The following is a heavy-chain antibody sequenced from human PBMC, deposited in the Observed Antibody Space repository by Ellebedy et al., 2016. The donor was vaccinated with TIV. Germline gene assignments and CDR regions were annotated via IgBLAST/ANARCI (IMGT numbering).Heavy chain of an antibody. V-gene: IGHV4-34*01. Sequence: MPSETLSLTCAVYGGSFSGYYWSWIRQPPGKGLEWIGEINHSGSTNYNPSLKSRVTVSVDTSKNQVSLKLSSVTAADTAVFNCARHPLEWLVGPMYFDYWGQGTPVTVSS. CDR3: ARHPLEWLVGPMYFDY. CDR1: GGSFSGYY. CDR2: INHSGST. J-gene: IGHJ4*02. D-gene: IGHD6-19*01.